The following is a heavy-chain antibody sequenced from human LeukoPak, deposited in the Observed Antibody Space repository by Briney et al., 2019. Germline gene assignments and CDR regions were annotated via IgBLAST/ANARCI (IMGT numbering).Heavy chain of an antibody. V-gene: IGHV3-33*06. D-gene: IGHD3/OR15-3a*01. CDR1: GFIFSSYG. J-gene: IGHJ5*02. CDR3: VKDWTNEGFDP. Sequence: GGSLRLSCVASGFIFSSYGMHWVRQAPGKGLEWVGIIWYDGSNKDYADSVKGRFTISRDNPKNTLYLQMNTLRAEDTAVYYCVKDWTNEGFDPWGQGTLVTVSS. CDR2: IWYDGSNK.